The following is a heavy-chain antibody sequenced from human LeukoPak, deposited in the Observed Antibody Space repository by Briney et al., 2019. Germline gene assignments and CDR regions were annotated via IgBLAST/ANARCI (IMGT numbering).Heavy chain of an antibody. D-gene: IGHD1-26*01. CDR3: TTATKSGTYSRGY. CDR1: GFIFSNDW. V-gene: IGHV3-15*01. J-gene: IGHJ4*02. CDR2: VKSKTDGGTT. Sequence: GSLRLSCAASGFIFSNDWMNWVRQAPGKGLEWVGRVKSKTDGGTTDYAAPVKGRFTITRDDSRYTLFMQMNSLKAEDTAVYYCTTATKSGTYSRGYWGQGTLVTVSS.